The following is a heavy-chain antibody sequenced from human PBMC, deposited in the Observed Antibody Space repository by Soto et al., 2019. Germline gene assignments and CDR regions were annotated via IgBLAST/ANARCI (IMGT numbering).Heavy chain of an antibody. Sequence: ASETLSLTCAVYGGSFSGYYWSWIRQPPGKGLEWIGEINHSGSTNYNPSLKSRVTISVDTSKNQFSLKLSSVTAADTAVYYCARGNIAARRLYWGQGTLVPVSS. J-gene: IGHJ4*02. V-gene: IGHV4-34*01. CDR1: GGSFSGYY. D-gene: IGHD6-6*01. CDR3: ARGNIAARRLY. CDR2: INHSGST.